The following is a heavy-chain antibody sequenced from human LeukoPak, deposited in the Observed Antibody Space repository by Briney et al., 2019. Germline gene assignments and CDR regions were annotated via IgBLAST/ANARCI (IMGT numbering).Heavy chain of an antibody. V-gene: IGHV1-69*05. CDR2: IISMFGTA. J-gene: IGHJ5*01. CDR1: GGTFITYA. CDR3: ARRIYGSREGWFDS. Sequence: ASVKDSSKPSGGTFITYATSGVRQTPGRGREWMGGIISMFGTANYAQKFQGRVTITTEDSTRTAYMELSSLRSEDAVVYYCARRIYGSREGWFDSGGGGTVAAASA. D-gene: IGHD3-10*01.